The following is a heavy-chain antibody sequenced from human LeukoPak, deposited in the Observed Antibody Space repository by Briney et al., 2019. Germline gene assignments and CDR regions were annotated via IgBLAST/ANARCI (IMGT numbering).Heavy chain of an antibody. CDR3: AKRPGRHAPWVS. D-gene: IGHD1-1*01. CDR1: RYSFTNYW. J-gene: IGHJ5*02. V-gene: IGHV5-51*01. CDR2: IYPGDSNT. Sequence: GESLKISCRDSRYSFTNYWIGWVRHMPGKGLEWMGIIYPGDSNTTYSPSFQGQVTISADKSISTAYLQWSSLKASDTAIYYCAKRPGRHAPWVSWGQGTLVTVSS.